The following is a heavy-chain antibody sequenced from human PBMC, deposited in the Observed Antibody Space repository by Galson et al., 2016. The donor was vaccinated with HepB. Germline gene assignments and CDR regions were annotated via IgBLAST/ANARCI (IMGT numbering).Heavy chain of an antibody. D-gene: IGHD3-9*01. CDR3: ARQRNYDILTGYSRGPWFDP. J-gene: IGHJ5*02. CDR2: INHSGST. V-gene: IGHV4-34*01. CDR1: GGSFNGYY. Sequence: SETLSLTCGVSGGSFNGYYWSWIRQPPGKGLEWIGEINHSGSTNYNPSLKSRVSFSVDTSKNQFSLKLSSVTAADTAVYYCARQRNYDILTGYSRGPWFDPWGQGTLVIVS.